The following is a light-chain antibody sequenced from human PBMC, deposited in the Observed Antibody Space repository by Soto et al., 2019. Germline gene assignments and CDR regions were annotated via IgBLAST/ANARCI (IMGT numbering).Light chain of an antibody. V-gene: IGKV1-5*03. J-gene: IGKJ4*01. CDR2: KAS. Sequence: DIQMTQSPSTLSGSVGDRVTITCRASQTISSWLAWYQQKPGKVPKLLIYKASTLKSGVPSRFSGSGSGTEFTLTISSLQPDDFATYYCQQYNSYSPTFGGGTNVDI. CDR3: QQYNSYSPT. CDR1: QTISSW.